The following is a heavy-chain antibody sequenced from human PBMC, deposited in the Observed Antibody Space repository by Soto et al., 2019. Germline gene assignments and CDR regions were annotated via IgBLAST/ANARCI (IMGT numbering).Heavy chain of an antibody. CDR1: GGSISSGDYY. Sequence: QVQLQESGPGLVKPSQTLSLTCTVSGGSISSGDYYWSWIRHPPGKGLEWIGYIYYSGSTYYNPALKSRVTISVDTSKNQVSLKLSSVTAADTAVYYCARAGTYCGGDCYSSWGQGTLVTVSS. J-gene: IGHJ5*02. V-gene: IGHV4-30-4*01. CDR2: IYYSGST. CDR3: ARAGTYCGGDCYSS. D-gene: IGHD2-21*02.